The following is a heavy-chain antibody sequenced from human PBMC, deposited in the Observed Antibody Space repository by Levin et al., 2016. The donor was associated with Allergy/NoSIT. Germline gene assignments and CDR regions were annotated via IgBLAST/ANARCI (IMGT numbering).Heavy chain of an antibody. CDR1: GFTFSSYE. D-gene: IGHD6-19*01. Sequence: GESLKISCAASGFTFSSYEINWVRQAPGKGLDWVSYISSSGRTMYFADSVKGRFTISRDNAKNSVYLQMNSLRAEDTAVYYCAKDDYSSGWYDGPPDYWGQGTLVTVSS. CDR2: ISSSGRTM. J-gene: IGHJ4*02. CDR3: AKDDYSSGWYDGPPDY. V-gene: IGHV3-48*03.